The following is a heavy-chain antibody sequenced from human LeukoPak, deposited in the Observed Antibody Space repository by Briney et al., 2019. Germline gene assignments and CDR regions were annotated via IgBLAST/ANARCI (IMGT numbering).Heavy chain of an antibody. Sequence: SDTLSLPCAVSGYSLRSGYYWGWIRQPPGTGLEWIGSIYHSGSTYYKPVLKSRVTISVDTSKNQLSLKLSSVTAADTAVYYCASESSNFYYWGQGTLVTGSS. V-gene: IGHV4-38-2*01. CDR3: ASESSNFYY. D-gene: IGHD1-26*01. J-gene: IGHJ4*02. CDR1: GYSLRSGYY. CDR2: IYHSGST.